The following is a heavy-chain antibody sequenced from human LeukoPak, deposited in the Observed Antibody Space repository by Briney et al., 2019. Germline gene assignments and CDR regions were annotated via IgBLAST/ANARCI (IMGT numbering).Heavy chain of an antibody. D-gene: IGHD6-13*01. V-gene: IGHV3-21*01. J-gene: IGHJ5*02. CDR1: GFTFSSYS. Sequence: GGSLRLSCAASGFTFSSYSMNWVRRAPGKGLEWVSSISSGSSSYIYYADSVKGRFTISRDNAKNSLYLQMNSLRAEDTAVYYCARVGVAAAFDPWGQGTLVTVSS. CDR3: ARVGVAAAFDP. CDR2: ISSGSSSYI.